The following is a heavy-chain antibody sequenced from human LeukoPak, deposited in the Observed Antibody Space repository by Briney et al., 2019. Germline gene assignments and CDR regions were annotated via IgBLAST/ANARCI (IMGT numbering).Heavy chain of an antibody. CDR1: GYSISNGYY. D-gene: IGHD6-19*01. V-gene: IGHV4-38-2*02. J-gene: IGHJ4*02. CDR2: IYHSGST. Sequence: SETLSLTCTVSGYSISNGYYWGWIRQPPGKGLEWIGSIYHSGSTYYNPSLKSRVTISVDKSKNQFSLKLSSVTAADTAVYYCARQLAVAGPSIDYWGQGTLLTVSS. CDR3: ARQLAVAGPSIDY.